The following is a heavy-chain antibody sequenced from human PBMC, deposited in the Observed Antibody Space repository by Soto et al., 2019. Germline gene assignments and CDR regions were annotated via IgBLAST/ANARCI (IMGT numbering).Heavy chain of an antibody. V-gene: IGHV5-51*01. Sequence: PGESLKISCESSGYTFANYWIGWVRQVPGKGLEWVAIIYPSDSRTIYSPSFQGQVTISADKSISTAYLQWTSLKASDTAIYYCARPYSGGPNDPFDVWGQGTMVTVSS. CDR1: GYTFANYW. D-gene: IGHD1-26*01. CDR3: ARPYSGGPNDPFDV. J-gene: IGHJ3*01. CDR2: IYPSDSRT.